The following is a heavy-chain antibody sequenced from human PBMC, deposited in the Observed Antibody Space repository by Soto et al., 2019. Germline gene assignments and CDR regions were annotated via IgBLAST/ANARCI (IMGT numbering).Heavy chain of an antibody. CDR3: ATDCSDYNCYSN. CDR2: IWYDGSNK. D-gene: IGHD2-15*01. Sequence: GGSLRLSCAASGFTFNHYGMYWVRQAPGKGLEWVALIWYDGSNKYYADSVKGRFTISRDNSKNTLYLQMNSLRADDTAVNYCATDCSDYNCYSNWGQGTLVTVSS. J-gene: IGHJ4*02. CDR1: GFTFNHYG. V-gene: IGHV3-33*01.